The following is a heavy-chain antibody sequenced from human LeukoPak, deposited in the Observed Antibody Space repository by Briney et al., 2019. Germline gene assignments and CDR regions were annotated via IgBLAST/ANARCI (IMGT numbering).Heavy chain of an antibody. Sequence: GGSLRLSCAASGFTFSSYWMHWVRQAPGKGLVWVSRINSDGSSTSYADSVKGRFTISGDNAKNTLYLQMNSLRAEDTAVYYCARSIVVVTAIGYWGQGTLVTVSS. D-gene: IGHD2-21*02. CDR1: GFTFSSYW. J-gene: IGHJ4*02. CDR3: ARSIVVVTAIGY. CDR2: INSDGSST. V-gene: IGHV3-74*01.